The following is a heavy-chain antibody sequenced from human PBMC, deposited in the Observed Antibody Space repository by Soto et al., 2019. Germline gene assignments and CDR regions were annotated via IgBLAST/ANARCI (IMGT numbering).Heavy chain of an antibody. CDR1: GGSISSSNW. CDR3: ARGGVYDYVWGSYRPDRFDP. Sequence: PSETLSLTCAVSGGSISSSNWWSWVRQPPGKGLEWIGEIYHSGSTNYNPSLKSRVTISVDKSKNQFSLKLSSVTAADTAVYYCARGGVYDYVWGSYRPDRFDPWGQGTLVTVSS. J-gene: IGHJ5*02. D-gene: IGHD3-16*02. CDR2: IYHSGST. V-gene: IGHV4-4*02.